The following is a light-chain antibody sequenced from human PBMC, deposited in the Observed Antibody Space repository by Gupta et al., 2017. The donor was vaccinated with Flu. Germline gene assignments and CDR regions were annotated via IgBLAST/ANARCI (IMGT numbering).Light chain of an antibody. CDR3: QQRSNWLLS. CDR2: DAS. Sequence: VLTQSPATLSLSPGERATLSCRASQTISKYLAWYQQKPGQAPRLLIYDASSRATGIPVRFSGSGSGTDFTLTISSLEPEDFGVYYCQQRSNWLLSFGPGTKVDIK. CDR1: QTISKY. J-gene: IGKJ3*01. V-gene: IGKV3-11*01.